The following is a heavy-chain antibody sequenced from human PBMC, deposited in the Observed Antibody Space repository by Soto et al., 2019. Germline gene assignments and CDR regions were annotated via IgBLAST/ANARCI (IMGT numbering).Heavy chain of an antibody. CDR3: AKVKPTVYPRFDS. V-gene: IGHV3-23*01. D-gene: IGHD1-26*01. CDR2: VISADRT. CDR1: GFTFSSYA. J-gene: IGHJ4*02. Sequence: GGSLRLSCAASGFTFSSYAMSWVRQAPGKGLEWVSAVISADRTYYADSVKGRFTISRDNSKNTLFLQLNSLRAEDTAVYYCAKVKPTVYPRFDSWGQGPLVTASS.